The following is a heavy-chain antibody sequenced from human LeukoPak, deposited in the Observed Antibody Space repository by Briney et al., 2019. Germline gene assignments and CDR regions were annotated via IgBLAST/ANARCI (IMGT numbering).Heavy chain of an antibody. D-gene: IGHD2-15*01. Sequence: GGSLRLSCAASGFTFSNYWMHWVRQAPGKGLVWVSRINSDGSDTRYADSVKGRFTISRDNAENTLHLEMNSLRAEDTAVYYCARAIGYCTGGSCWSGYYGMDVWGQGTTVTVSS. CDR2: INSDGSDT. CDR3: ARAIGYCTGGSCWSGYYGMDV. V-gene: IGHV3-74*01. CDR1: GFTFSNYW. J-gene: IGHJ6*02.